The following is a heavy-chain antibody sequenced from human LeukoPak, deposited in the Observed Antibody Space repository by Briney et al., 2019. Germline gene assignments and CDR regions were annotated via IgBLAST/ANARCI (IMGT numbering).Heavy chain of an antibody. CDR1: GYTFTSYY. Sequence: ASVKVSCKASGYTFTSYYMHWVRQAPGQGLEWMGIINPSGGSTSYAQKFQGRVTMTRDTSTSTVYMELSSLRSEDTAVYYCARGPYYYDSSSYYSSDYWGQGTLVTVSS. D-gene: IGHD3-22*01. CDR3: ARGPYYYDSSSYYSSDY. CDR2: INPSGGST. J-gene: IGHJ4*02. V-gene: IGHV1-46*01.